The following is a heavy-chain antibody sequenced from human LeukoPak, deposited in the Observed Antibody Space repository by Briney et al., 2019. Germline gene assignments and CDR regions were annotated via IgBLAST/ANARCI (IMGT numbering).Heavy chain of an antibody. CDR3: AKSGSYTSNYFDY. D-gene: IGHD1-26*01. J-gene: IGHJ4*02. V-gene: IGHV3-30*18. Sequence: PGGSLRLSCAASGFTFSSYGMHWVRQAPGKGLEWVAVISYDGSNKYYADSVKGRFTISRDNSKNTLYLQMNSLRAEDTAVYYCAKSGSYTSNYFDYWGQGTLVTVSS. CDR2: ISYDGSNK. CDR1: GFTFSSYG.